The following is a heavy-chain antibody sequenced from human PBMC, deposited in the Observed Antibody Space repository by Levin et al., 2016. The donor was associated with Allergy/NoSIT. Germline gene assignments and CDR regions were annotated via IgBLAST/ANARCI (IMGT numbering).Heavy chain of an antibody. Sequence: KVSCKASGYSFTNSWIAWVRQMPGKGLEWMGIIYPGDSDTRYSPSFQGQVTISADKSISTAYLQWSSLKASDTAMYYCARSYYYDSTGYYSAVWFDPWGQGTLVTVSS. V-gene: IGHV5-51*01. D-gene: IGHD3-22*01. CDR1: GYSFTNSW. CDR3: ARSYYYDSTGYYSAVWFDP. CDR2: IYPGDSDT. J-gene: IGHJ5*02.